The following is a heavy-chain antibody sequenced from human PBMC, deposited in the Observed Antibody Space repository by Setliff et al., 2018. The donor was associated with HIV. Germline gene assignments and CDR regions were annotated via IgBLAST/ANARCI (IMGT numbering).Heavy chain of an antibody. D-gene: IGHD6-25*01. V-gene: IGHV2-5*02. CDR3: AREIAAPQGFDY. J-gene: IGHJ4*02. CDR1: GFSLTTDGVG. Sequence: SGPTLVNPTQTLTLTCTFSGFSLTTDGVGVGWIRQPPGKAPEWLALIYWDDDKRYSPSLKSRLTITKDTSKNQVVLTMTNMDPVATATYYCAREIAAPQGFDYWGQGTLVTVSS. CDR2: IYWDDDK.